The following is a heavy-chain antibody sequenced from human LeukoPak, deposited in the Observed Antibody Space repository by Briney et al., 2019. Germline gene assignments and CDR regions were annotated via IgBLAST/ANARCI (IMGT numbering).Heavy chain of an antibody. V-gene: IGHV4-39*01. CDR1: GGTISSSSYY. J-gene: IGHJ4*02. Sequence: PSETLSLTCTVYGGTISSSSYYWRWIRQPPGKGLERIGSIYYSGSTYYNPSLKSRVTISVDTSKNQFSLKLSSVTAADTAVYYCARVLPTTYYFDYWGQGTLVTVSS. D-gene: IGHD4-17*01. CDR2: IYYSGST. CDR3: ARVLPTTYYFDY.